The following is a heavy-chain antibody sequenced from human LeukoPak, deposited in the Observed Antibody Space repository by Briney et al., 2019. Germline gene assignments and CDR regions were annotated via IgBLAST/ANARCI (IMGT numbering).Heavy chain of an antibody. V-gene: IGHV1-8*03. CDR2: MHPNSGNT. CDR1: GYTFTSYD. CDR3: ARGLGYCSCGSSYTFDY. D-gene: IGHD2-15*01. Sequence: ASVKVSCKASGYTFTSYDINWVRQATGQGLEWMGWMHPNSGNTGYAQKFQGRVTITRNTSISTAYMERSSLRSEDTAVYYCARGLGYCSCGSSYTFDYWGQGTLVTVSS. J-gene: IGHJ4*02.